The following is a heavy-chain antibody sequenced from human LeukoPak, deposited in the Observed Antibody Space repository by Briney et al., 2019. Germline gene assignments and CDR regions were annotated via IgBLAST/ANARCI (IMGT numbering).Heavy chain of an antibody. V-gene: IGHV4-59*01. D-gene: IGHD6-6*01. Sequence: SETLSLTCTVSGGSISSYYWSWIRQPPGKGLEWIGYIYYSGSTNYNLSLKSRVTISVDTSKNQFSLKLSSVTAADTAVYYCARMYSSSVFGFDYWGQGTLVTVSS. J-gene: IGHJ4*02. CDR1: GGSISSYY. CDR3: ARMYSSSVFGFDY. CDR2: IYYSGST.